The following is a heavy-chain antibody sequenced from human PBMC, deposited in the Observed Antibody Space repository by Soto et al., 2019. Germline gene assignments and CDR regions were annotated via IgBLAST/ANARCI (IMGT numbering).Heavy chain of an antibody. V-gene: IGHV5-51*01. CDR1: GYNFTDYL. J-gene: IGHJ6*02. CDR2: IYPDGSET. D-gene: IGHD2-21*01. Sequence: VPQKISSKSSGYNFTDYLSGWVSKMPGKGLEWMATIYPDGSETNYSPPFQGHVTISADKSISTAYLQWSSLKASDTAMYYCARHEGEDYYYYGMAVWGQGTTVTVSS. CDR3: ARHEGEDYYYYGMAV.